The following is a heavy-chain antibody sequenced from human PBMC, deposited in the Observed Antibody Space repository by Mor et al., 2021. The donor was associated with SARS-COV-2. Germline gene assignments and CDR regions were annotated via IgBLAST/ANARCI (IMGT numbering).Heavy chain of an antibody. D-gene: IGHD3-16*01. CDR3: ARDLYPDGSNWFDP. J-gene: IGHJ5*02. Sequence: SRVTISVDTSKSQFSLKLSSVTATDTAVYYCARDLYPDGSNWFDPWGQGTLVTVSS. V-gene: IGHV4-30-2*04.